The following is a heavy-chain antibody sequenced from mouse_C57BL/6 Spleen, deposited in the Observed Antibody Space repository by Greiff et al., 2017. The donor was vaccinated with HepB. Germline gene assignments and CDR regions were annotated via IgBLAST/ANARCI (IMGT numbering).Heavy chain of an antibody. CDR3: ALYGSSTIFAY. J-gene: IGHJ3*01. V-gene: IGHV1-26*01. CDR1: GYTFTDYY. D-gene: IGHD1-1*01. CDR2: INPNNGGT. Sequence: EVQLQQSGPELVKPGASVKISCKASGYTFTDYYMNWVKQSHGKSLEWIGDINPNNGGTSYNQKFKGKATLTVDKSSSTAYMELRSLTSEDSAVYYCALYGSSTIFAYWGQGTLVTVSA.